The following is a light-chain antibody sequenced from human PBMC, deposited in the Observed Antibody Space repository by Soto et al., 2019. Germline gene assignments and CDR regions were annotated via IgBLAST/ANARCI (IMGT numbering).Light chain of an antibody. V-gene: IGKV1-9*01. CDR1: RGISTY. J-gene: IGKJ4*01. CDR3: LQLNSYPIT. Sequence: DIQLTQSPSFLSASVGDRVTITCRASRGISTYLAWYQQRPGTAPKLLIYAASTLQSGVASRFSGSGSGTEFTLTISSLQPEDFATYYCLQLNSYPITFGGGTKVEIK. CDR2: AAS.